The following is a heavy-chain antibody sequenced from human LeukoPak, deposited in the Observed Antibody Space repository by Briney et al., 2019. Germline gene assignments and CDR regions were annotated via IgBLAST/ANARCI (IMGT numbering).Heavy chain of an antibody. V-gene: IGHV3-23*01. D-gene: IGHD3-22*01. CDR1: GFTFSSYW. CDR3: AKGSYYDSSGSFYFDY. J-gene: IGHJ4*02. Sequence: GGSLRLSCAASGFTFSSYWMSWVRQAPGKGLEWVSGISGSGDNTYYADSVKGRFTISRDNSKNTLYVQVNSLGTEGTAAYYCAKGSYYDSSGSFYFDYWGQGTLVTVSS. CDR2: ISGSGDNT.